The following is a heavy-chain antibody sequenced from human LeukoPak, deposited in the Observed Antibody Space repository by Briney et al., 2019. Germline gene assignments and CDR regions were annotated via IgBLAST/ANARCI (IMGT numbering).Heavy chain of an antibody. D-gene: IGHD1-7*01. Sequence: PSETLALTCAVYGGSFSGYYWSWIRQPPGKGLEWIGEINHSGSTNYNPSLKSRVTISLDTSKNQFSLKVSSVTAADTAVYYCARGIPHHKWNYVVVGYFDYWGQGTLVTVSS. CDR1: GGSFSGYY. J-gene: IGHJ4*02. CDR2: INHSGST. CDR3: ARGIPHHKWNYVVVGYFDY. V-gene: IGHV4-34*01.